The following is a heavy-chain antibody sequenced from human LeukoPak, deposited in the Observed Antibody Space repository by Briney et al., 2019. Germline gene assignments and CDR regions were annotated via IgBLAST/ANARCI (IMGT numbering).Heavy chain of an antibody. CDR2: VSGSGAGT. CDR3: AKDRTSRITAADY. V-gene: IGHV3-23*01. D-gene: IGHD6-25*01. CDR1: GFTFSSYV. J-gene: IGHJ4*02. Sequence: GGSLILSCAASGFTFSSYVMSWVRQAPGKGLEWVSSVSGSGAGTYYADSVKGRFTISRDNSKSTLYLQMNSLRAEDTAVYYCAKDRTSRITAADYWGQGTLVTVSS.